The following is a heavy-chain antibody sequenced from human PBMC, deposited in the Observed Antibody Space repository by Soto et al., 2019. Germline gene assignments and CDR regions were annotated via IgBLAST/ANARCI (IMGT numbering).Heavy chain of an antibody. Sequence: QVQLVQSGAEVKKPGSSAKVSCKASGGTFSRYSFTWVRQAPGHGLEWMGRIMPVFGIASYAQKFQGRVTITADESTSTPFMELSSLRSEDTAVYYCAREDRDRETGLVPAAIDGMDVWGQGTTVTVSS. V-gene: IGHV1-69*08. CDR2: IMPVFGIA. D-gene: IGHD2-2*01. CDR1: GGTFSRYS. J-gene: IGHJ6*02. CDR3: AREDRDRETGLVPAAIDGMDV.